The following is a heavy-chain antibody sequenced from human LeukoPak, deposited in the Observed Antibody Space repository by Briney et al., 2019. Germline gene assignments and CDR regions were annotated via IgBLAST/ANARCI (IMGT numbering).Heavy chain of an antibody. Sequence: SVKVSCKASGGTFSSYAISWVRQAPGQGLEWMGGIIPIFGTANYAQKFQGRITITTDESTSTAYMELSSLRSEDTAVYYCARDRGRRGYSYDWFDPWGQGTLVTVSS. D-gene: IGHD5-18*01. CDR3: ARDRGRRGYSYDWFDP. V-gene: IGHV1-69*05. J-gene: IGHJ5*02. CDR2: IIPIFGTA. CDR1: GGTFSSYA.